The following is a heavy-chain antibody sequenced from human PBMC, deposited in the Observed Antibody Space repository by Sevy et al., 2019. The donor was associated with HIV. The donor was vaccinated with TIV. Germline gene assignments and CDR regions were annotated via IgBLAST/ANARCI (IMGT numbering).Heavy chain of an antibody. CDR2: ISGSGGST. CDR1: GFTFSSYA. CDR3: AKDPRNAVAGDSFDP. D-gene: IGHD6-19*01. J-gene: IGHJ5*02. V-gene: IGHV3-23*01. Sequence: GGSLRLSCAASGFTFSSYAMSWVRQAPGKGLEWVSAISGSGGSTYYADSVKGRFTISRDNSKNTLYLQMNSLRAEDTAVYYCAKDPRNAVAGDSFDPWGQGTLVTVSS.